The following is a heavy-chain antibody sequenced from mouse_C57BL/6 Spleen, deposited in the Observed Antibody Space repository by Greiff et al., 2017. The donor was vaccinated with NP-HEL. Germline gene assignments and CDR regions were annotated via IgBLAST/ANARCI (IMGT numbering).Heavy chain of an antibody. CDR2: IDPEDGET. V-gene: IGHV14-2*01. D-gene: IGHD1-1*01. Sequence: VHVKQSGAELVKPGASVKLSCTASGFNIKDYYMHWVKQRTEQGLEWIGRIDPEDGETKYAPKFQGKATITADTSSNTAYLQLSSLTSEDTAVYYCARLLRHQRKTSYFDYWGQGTTLTVSS. J-gene: IGHJ2*01. CDR1: GFNIKDYY. CDR3: ARLLRHQRKTSYFDY.